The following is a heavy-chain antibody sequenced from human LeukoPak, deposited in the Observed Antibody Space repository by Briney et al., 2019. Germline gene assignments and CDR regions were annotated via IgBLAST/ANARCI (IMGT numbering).Heavy chain of an antibody. Sequence: SETLSLXCTVSGGSISSSSYYWGWIRQPPGKGLEWIGSIYYSGSTYYSPSLKSRVTISVDTSKNQFSLNLSSVTAADTAVYYCARHGYSSSWYPIDYWGQGTLVTVSP. D-gene: IGHD6-13*01. CDR2: IYYSGST. CDR1: GGSISSSSYY. J-gene: IGHJ4*02. CDR3: ARHGYSSSWYPIDY. V-gene: IGHV4-39*01.